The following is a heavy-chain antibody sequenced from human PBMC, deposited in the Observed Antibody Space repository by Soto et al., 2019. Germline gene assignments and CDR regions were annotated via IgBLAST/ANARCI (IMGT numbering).Heavy chain of an antibody. CDR3: ARYSSRYNWFDP. CDR2: IYHSGST. V-gene: IGHV4-30-2*02. D-gene: IGHD6-13*01. CDR1: GGSISSGGYS. Sequence: PSETLSLTCAVSGGSISSGGYSWSWIRQPPGKGLEWIGYIYHSGSTYYNPSLKSRVTISVDTSKNQFSLKLSSVTAADTAVYYCARYSSRYNWFDPWGQGTLVTVSS. J-gene: IGHJ5*02.